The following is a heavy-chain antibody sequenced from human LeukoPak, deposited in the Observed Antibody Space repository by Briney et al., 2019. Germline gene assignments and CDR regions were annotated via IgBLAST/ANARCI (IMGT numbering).Heavy chain of an antibody. V-gene: IGHV3-23*01. J-gene: IGHJ3*02. CDR2: ISGSGGST. CDR1: GFTFSSYA. CDR3: ARGRTLIYYYDSSGYYHDAFDI. D-gene: IGHD3-22*01. Sequence: GGSLRLSCAASGFTFSSYAMSWVRQAPGEGLEWVSAISGSGGSTYYSDSVKGRFTISRDNSKNTPYLQMNSLRAEDTAVYYCARGRTLIYYYDSSGYYHDAFDIWGQGTMVTVSS.